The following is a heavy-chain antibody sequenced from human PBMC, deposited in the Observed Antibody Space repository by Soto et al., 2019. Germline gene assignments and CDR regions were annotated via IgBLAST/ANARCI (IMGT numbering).Heavy chain of an antibody. CDR1: GYTFTSYG. D-gene: IGHD6-13*01. V-gene: IGHV1-18*01. CDR3: ARALIAEESTPSDY. J-gene: IGHJ4*02. CDR2: ISAYNGNT. Sequence: ASEKVSCKASGYTFTSYGISWVRQAPGQGLEWMGWISAYNGNTNYAQKLQGRVTMTTDTSTSTAYMELRSLRSDDTAVYYCARALIAEESTPSDYWGQGTLVTVSS.